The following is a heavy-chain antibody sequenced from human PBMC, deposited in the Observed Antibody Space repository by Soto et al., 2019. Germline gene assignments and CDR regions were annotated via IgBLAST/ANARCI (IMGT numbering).Heavy chain of an antibody. V-gene: IGHV3-21*01. Sequence: PGGSLRLSCAASGFTFSSYAMHWVRQAPGKGLEWVSSISSSSSYIYYADSVKGRFTIPRDNAKNSLYLQMNSLRAEDTAVYYCARDLEYSSSSVWFDPWGQGTLVTVSS. J-gene: IGHJ5*02. CDR3: ARDLEYSSSSVWFDP. D-gene: IGHD6-6*01. CDR2: ISSSSSYI. CDR1: GFTFSSYA.